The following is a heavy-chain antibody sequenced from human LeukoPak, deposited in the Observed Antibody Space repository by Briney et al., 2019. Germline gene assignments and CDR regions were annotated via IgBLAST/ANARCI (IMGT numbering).Heavy chain of an antibody. CDR3: AKDSKVRIAAAGTGY. Sequence: GESLKISCAASGFTFSSYGMHWVRQAPGKGLEWVAFIRYDGSNKYYADSVKGRFTISRDNSKNTLYLQMNSLRAEDTAVYYCAKDSKVRIAAAGTGYWGQGTLVTVSS. CDR1: GFTFSSYG. CDR2: IRYDGSNK. J-gene: IGHJ4*02. D-gene: IGHD6-13*01. V-gene: IGHV3-30*02.